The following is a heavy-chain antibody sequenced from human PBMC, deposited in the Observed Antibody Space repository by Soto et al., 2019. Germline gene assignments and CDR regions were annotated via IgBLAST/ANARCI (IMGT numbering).Heavy chain of an antibody. CDR1: GFTFSDYY. CDR2: ISSSGSTI. Sequence: PGGSLRLSCAASGFTFSDYYMSWIRQAPGKGLEWVSYISSSGSTIYYADSVKGRFTISRDNAKNSLYLQMNSLRAEDTAVYYCAGALITMVRGVILVGGMYAWGQGNTLPVSS. D-gene: IGHD3-10*01. CDR3: AGALITMVRGVILVGGMYA. J-gene: IGHJ6*02. V-gene: IGHV3-11*01.